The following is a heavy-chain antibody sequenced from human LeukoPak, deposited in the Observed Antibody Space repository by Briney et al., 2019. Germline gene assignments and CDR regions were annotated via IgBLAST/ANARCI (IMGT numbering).Heavy chain of an antibody. Sequence: GGSLRLSCAASGFTFSSYGMSWVRQAPGKGLEWVSAISGSGGSTYYADSVKGRFTISRDNSKNTMYLQMNSLRAEDTAVYYCAKDVLMATILVPPNHWGQGTLVTVSS. CDR2: ISGSGGST. V-gene: IGHV3-23*01. CDR1: GFTFSSYG. CDR3: AKDVLMATILVPPNH. J-gene: IGHJ5*02. D-gene: IGHD5-24*01.